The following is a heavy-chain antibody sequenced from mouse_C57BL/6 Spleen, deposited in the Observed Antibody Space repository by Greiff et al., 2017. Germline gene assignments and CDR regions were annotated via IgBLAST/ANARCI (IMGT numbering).Heavy chain of an antibody. D-gene: IGHD4-1*01. CDR2: IRSKSNNYAT. J-gene: IGHJ1*03. CDR1: GFSFNTYA. Sequence: EVKLQESGGGLVQPKGSLKLSCAASGFSFNTYAMNWVRQAPGKGLEWVARIRSKSNNYATYYADSVKDRFTISRDDSESMLYLQMNNLKTEDTAMYYCVRNWDRWYFDVWGTGTTVTVSS. V-gene: IGHV10-1*01. CDR3: VRNWDRWYFDV.